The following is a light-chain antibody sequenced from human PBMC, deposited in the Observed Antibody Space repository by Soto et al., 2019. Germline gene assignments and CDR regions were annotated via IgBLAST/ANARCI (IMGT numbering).Light chain of an antibody. CDR2: GAS. J-gene: IGKJ1*01. V-gene: IGKV3-20*01. CDR3: QQYGSSPRT. CDR1: QSVSNNY. Sequence: EIVLTQSPGTLSLSPGERATLSCRASQSVSNNYLAWYQQKLGQAPRLLISGASSRATGIPDRFSGSGSGTDFTLIISRLEPEDFAVYYCQQYGSSPRTFGQGTKVEIK.